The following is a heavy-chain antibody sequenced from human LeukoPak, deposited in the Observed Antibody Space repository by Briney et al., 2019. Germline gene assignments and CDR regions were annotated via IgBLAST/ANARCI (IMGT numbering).Heavy chain of an antibody. CDR3: ARPPQGYSSGWYYFDY. J-gene: IGHJ4*02. CDR1: GFSVSSNY. CDR2: IYSGGST. Sequence: GGSLSLSRAASGFSVSSNYMSWVRQAPGKGMEWVSVIYSGGSTYYADSVTGRFTISRDNSKNTLYLQMNSLRAEDTAVYYCARPPQGYSSGWYYFDYWGQGTVAIVSS. V-gene: IGHV3-53*01. D-gene: IGHD6-19*01.